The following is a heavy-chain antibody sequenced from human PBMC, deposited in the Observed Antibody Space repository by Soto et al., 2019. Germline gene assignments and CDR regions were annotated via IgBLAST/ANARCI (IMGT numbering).Heavy chain of an antibody. CDR1: GFTFSDYY. Sequence: LRLSCAASGFTFSDYYMSWIRQAPGKGLEWVSYISSSSSYTNYADSVKGRFTISRDNAKNSLYLQMNSLRAEDTAVYYCARDSWGGVVPAGWFDPWGQGTLVTVSS. J-gene: IGHJ5*02. D-gene: IGHD2-2*01. CDR3: ARDSWGGVVPAGWFDP. V-gene: IGHV3-11*06. CDR2: ISSSSSYT.